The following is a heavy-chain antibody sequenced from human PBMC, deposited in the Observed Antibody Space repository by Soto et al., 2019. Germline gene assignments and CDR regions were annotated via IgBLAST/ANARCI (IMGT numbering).Heavy chain of an antibody. CDR3: AKRRRCSSTSCQSLDY. CDR2: ISGSGGST. V-gene: IGHV3-23*01. Sequence: GGSLRLSCAASGFTFSSYAMSWVRQAPGKGLEWVSAISGSGGSTYYAASVKGRFTISRDNSKNTLYLQMSSLRAEDTAVYYCAKRRRCSSTSCQSLDYWGQGTLVTVSS. CDR1: GFTFSSYA. J-gene: IGHJ4*02. D-gene: IGHD2-2*01.